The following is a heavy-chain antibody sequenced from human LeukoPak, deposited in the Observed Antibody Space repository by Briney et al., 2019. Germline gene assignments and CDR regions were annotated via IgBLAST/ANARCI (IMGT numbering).Heavy chain of an antibody. J-gene: IGHJ4*02. CDR2: IIPIFGTA. CDR3: AANKRSGYYTYYFDY. Sequence: SVKVSCKASGATFSSYAISWVRQAPGQGLEWMGGIIPIFGTANYAQKFQGRVTITADESTSTAYMELSSLRSEDTAVYYCAANKRSGYYTYYFDYWGQGTLVTVSS. D-gene: IGHD3-3*01. CDR1: GATFSSYA. V-gene: IGHV1-69*13.